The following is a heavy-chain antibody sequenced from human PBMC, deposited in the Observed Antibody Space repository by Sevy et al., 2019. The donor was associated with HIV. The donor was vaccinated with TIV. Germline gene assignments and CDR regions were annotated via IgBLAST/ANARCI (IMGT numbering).Heavy chain of an antibody. D-gene: IGHD5-12*01. CDR3: AKDVSDGYNYFLDF. J-gene: IGHJ4*02. V-gene: IGHV3-30*18. CDR2: ISNDGGNQ. Sequence: GGSLRLSCAASGFTFRSYGMHWVRQAPGKGLEWVAVISNDGGNQYYADSVKGRFPISRDNSKNKVYLQMNSLRAEDTAVYYCAKDVSDGYNYFLDFWGQGALVTVSS. CDR1: GFTFRSYG.